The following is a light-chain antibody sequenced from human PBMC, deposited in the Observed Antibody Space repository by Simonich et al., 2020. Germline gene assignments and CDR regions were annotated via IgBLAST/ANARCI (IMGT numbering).Light chain of an antibody. CDR2: DVS. CDR1: SSDVGGYNY. Sequence: QSALTQPPSVSGSPGQSITISCTGTSSDVGGYNYVPWSQQHPGKAPKLMIYDVSNRPSGVSNRFSGSKSGNTASLTISGLQAEDEADYYCSSYTSSSTVVFGGGTKLTVL. V-gene: IGLV2-14*03. J-gene: IGLJ2*01. CDR3: SSYTSSSTVV.